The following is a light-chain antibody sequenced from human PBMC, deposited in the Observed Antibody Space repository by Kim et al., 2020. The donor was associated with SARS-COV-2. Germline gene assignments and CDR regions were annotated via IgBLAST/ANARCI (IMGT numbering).Light chain of an antibody. J-gene: IGKJ1*01. CDR3: QQFGTSPL. V-gene: IGKV3-20*01. CDR2: GTS. CDR1: QSVSSSY. Sequence: LSPGERATLSCRASQSVSSSYLAWYQQKPSQATRLLIYGTSSRATGIPDRFSGSGSGTDFTLTISRLEPEDFAVYYCQQFGTSPLFGQGTKVDIK.